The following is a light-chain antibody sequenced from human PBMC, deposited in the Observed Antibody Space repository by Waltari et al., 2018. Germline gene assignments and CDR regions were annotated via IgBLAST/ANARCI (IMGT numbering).Light chain of an antibody. CDR3: VLYLGRGISM. Sequence: QTVVTQEPSFSVSPGGTVTLTCGLSSGSVSTNYYPSWYQQTPGQAPRTVIYNTNIRSYGVPDRFSGSILGDKAALTIAGAQATDESDYYCVLYLGRGISMFGGGTKLTVL. CDR1: SGSVSTNYY. V-gene: IGLV8-61*01. CDR2: NTN. J-gene: IGLJ3*02.